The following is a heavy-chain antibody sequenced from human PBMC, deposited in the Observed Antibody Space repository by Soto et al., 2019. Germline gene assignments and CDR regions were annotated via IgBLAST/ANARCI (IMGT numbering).Heavy chain of an antibody. D-gene: IGHD1-26*01. CDR1: VVSVSSQTHF. CDR3: AREDMSGNYYFES. Sequence: SETLSLTCRFSVVSVSSQTHFWTWMRQAPGKGLEWIGYVYYSGITNFNPSLKSRVTISADTSNNQIFLSLTSVTAADTAVYYCAREDMSGNYYFESWGQGTLGPVSS. CDR2: VYYSGIT. J-gene: IGHJ4*02. V-gene: IGHV4-61*01.